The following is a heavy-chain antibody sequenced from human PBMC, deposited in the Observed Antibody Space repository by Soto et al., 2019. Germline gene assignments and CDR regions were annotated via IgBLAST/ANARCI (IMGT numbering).Heavy chain of an antibody. D-gene: IGHD1-26*01. CDR1: GGSISSSSYY. J-gene: IGHJ6*02. CDR2: IYYSGST. CDR3: ARPVVGYCYVMAV. V-gene: IGHV4-39*01. Sequence: SETLSLTCTVSGGSISSSSYYWGWIRQPPGKGLEWIGSIYYSGSTYYNPSLKSRVTISVDTSKNQFSLKLSSVTAADTAVYYCARPVVGYCYVMAVWGQGNTVTVSS.